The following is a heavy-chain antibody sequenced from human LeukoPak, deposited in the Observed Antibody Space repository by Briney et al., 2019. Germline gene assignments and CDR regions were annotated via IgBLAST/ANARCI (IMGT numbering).Heavy chain of an antibody. CDR3: AASGSHTGS. CDR2: ISGAGGTT. V-gene: IGHV3-23*01. CDR1: GFIFSSYV. Sequence: GGSLRLSCAASGFIFSSYVMSWVRQAPGKGLEWVSSISGAGGTTYYADSVKGRFTISRDNSKDTLYLQMNSLRAEDTAVYYCAASGSHTGSWGQGTLVTVSS. D-gene: IGHD1-26*01. J-gene: IGHJ4*02.